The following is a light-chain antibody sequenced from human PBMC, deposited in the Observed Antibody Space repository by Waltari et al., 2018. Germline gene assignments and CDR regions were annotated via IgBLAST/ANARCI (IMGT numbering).Light chain of an antibody. CDR3: QQYNNWPVWT. J-gene: IGKJ1*01. CDR1: QSVSSN. V-gene: IGKV3-15*01. Sequence: ELVMTQSQATLSVSPGERATLSCRASQSVSSNLAWYQQKPGQAPRLLIYGASTRATGIPARFSGSGSGTEFTLTISSLQSEDFAVYYCQQYNNWPVWTFGQGTKVEIK. CDR2: GAS.